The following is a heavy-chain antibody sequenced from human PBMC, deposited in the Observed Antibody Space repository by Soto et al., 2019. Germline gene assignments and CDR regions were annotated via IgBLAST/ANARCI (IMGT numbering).Heavy chain of an antibody. J-gene: IGHJ4*02. V-gene: IGHV4-34*01. CDR2: INHSGST. D-gene: IGHD3-10*01. CDR1: GGSFSGYY. Sequence: SETLSLTCAVYGGSFSGYYWSWIRQPPGKGLEWIGEINHSGSTNYNPSLKSRVTISVDTSKNQFSLKLSSVTAADTAVYYCARGKRITMVRGVIPRRVFDYWGQGTQVTVSS. CDR3: ARGKRITMVRGVIPRRVFDY.